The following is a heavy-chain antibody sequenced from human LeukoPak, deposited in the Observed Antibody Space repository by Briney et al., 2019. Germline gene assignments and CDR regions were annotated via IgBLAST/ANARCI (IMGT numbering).Heavy chain of an antibody. D-gene: IGHD3-22*01. V-gene: IGHV3-23*01. CDR3: ANFGYCYDSSGPPASGY. CDR1: GFTFSSYA. Sequence: PGGSLRLSCAASGFTFSSYAMSWVRQAPGKGLEWVSAISGSGGSTYYADSVKGRFTISRDNSKNTLYLQMNSLRAEDTAVYYCANFGYCYDSSGPPASGYWGQGTLVTVSS. CDR2: ISGSGGST. J-gene: IGHJ4*02.